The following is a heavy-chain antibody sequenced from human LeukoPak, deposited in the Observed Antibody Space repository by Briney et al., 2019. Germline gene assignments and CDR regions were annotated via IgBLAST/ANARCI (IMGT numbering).Heavy chain of an antibody. J-gene: IGHJ3*02. CDR3: ARDFLPLVDDAFDI. CDR1: GFTFDDYG. CDR2: INWNGGST. D-gene: IGHD2-15*01. Sequence: GGSLRLSCAASGFTFDDYGMSWVRQAPGKGLERVSGINWNGGSTGYADSVKGRFTISRDNAKNSLYLQMNSLRAEDTALYYCARDFLPLVDDAFDIWGQGTMVTVSS. V-gene: IGHV3-20*04.